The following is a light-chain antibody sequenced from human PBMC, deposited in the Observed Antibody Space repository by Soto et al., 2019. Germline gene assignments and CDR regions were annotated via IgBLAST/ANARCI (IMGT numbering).Light chain of an antibody. V-gene: IGLV1-47*01. CDR2: RND. J-gene: IGLJ7*01. CDR3: AAWDDTLSGPV. CDR1: SSNIGSNY. Sequence: QSVLTQPPSASGTPGQRVTISCSGSSSNIGSNYVFWYQQIPGTAPKLLIYRNDQRPSGVPDRLSGSKSGTSASLAISGLRSEEEADYYCAAWDDTLSGPVFGGGTQLTVL.